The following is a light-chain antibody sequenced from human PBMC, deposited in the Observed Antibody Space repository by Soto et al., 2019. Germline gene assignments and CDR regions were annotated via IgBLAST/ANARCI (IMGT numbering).Light chain of an antibody. CDR1: NLGDKF. CDR3: QAWDSGTVV. V-gene: IGLV3-1*01. Sequence: SYELTQPPSVSVSPGQTASITCSGNNLGDKFCCWYKQRPGLHPVMVIYEDTKRPSGIPERFSGSNSWNTATLTISGTQAIDEADYYCQAWDSGTVVFGGGTKLTVL. CDR2: EDT. J-gene: IGLJ2*01.